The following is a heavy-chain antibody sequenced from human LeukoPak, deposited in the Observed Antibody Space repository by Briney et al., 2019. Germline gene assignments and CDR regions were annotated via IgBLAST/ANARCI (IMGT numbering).Heavy chain of an antibody. V-gene: IGHV4-34*01. J-gene: IGHJ4*02. Sequence: PSETLSLTCAVYGGSFSGYYWSWIRQPPGKGLEWIGEVNHSGSTDYNPSLKSRVTISVDTSKNQFSLNLSSVTAADTAVYYCARAYYYDRSGYRPLSVLYPRPFDYWGQGTLVTVSS. CDR1: GGSFSGYY. CDR2: VNHSGST. D-gene: IGHD3-22*01. CDR3: ARAYYYDRSGYRPLSVLYPRPFDY.